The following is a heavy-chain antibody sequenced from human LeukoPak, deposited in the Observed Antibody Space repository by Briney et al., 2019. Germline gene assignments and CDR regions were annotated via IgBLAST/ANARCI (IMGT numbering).Heavy chain of an antibody. CDR2: MSYDGRNK. Sequence: GGSLRLSCAASGFTFSSYGMHWVRQAPGKGLEWVALMSYDGRNKYYADSVKGRFTISRDNSKDTLFLQMNSLRPEDTAVYYCAKDGYSSSWYLKETAYYDFWGQGTLVTVSS. D-gene: IGHD6-13*01. V-gene: IGHV3-30*18. J-gene: IGHJ4*02. CDR1: GFTFSSYG. CDR3: AKDGYSSSWYLKETAYYDF.